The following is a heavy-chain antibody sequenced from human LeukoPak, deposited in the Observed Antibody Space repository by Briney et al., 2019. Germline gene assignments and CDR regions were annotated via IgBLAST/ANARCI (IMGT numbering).Heavy chain of an antibody. CDR1: GFTFSSYA. CDR3: AKSGYNRFDY. CDR2: ISGSGSSGGST. J-gene: IGHJ4*02. D-gene: IGHD5-24*01. Sequence: GGSLRLPCVASGFTFSSYAMSWVRQAPGKGLEWVSAISGSGSSGGSTYYADSVKGRFTISRDNSKNTLYLQMNSLRAEDTAVYYCAKSGYNRFDYWGQGTLVTVSS. V-gene: IGHV3-23*01.